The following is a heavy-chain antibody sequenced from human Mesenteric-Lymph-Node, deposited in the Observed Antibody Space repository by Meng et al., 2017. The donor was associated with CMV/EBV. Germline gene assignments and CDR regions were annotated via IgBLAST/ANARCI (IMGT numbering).Heavy chain of an antibody. CDR1: GFIFSDYY. D-gene: IGHD5-12*01. Sequence: GESLKISCAASGFIFSDYYMTWIRQAPGKGLEWVSYINSGGFTIYYADSVKGRFTISRDNAKNSVYLQMNSLRAEDTAVYYCVRPSEEYSGYGFEHWGQGTVVTVSS. CDR3: VRPSEEYSGYGFEH. V-gene: IGHV3-11*04. CDR2: INSGGFTI. J-gene: IGHJ1*01.